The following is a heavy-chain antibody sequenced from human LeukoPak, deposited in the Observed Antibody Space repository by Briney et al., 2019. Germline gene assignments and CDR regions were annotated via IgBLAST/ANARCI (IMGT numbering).Heavy chain of an antibody. CDR3: ARDIVATILDYGMDV. CDR2: ISAYNGNT. V-gene: IGHV1-18*01. Sequence: ASVKVSCKASGYTFTSYGISWVRQAPGQGLEWMGWISAYNGNTNYAQKLQGRVTMTTDTSTSTAYMELRSLRSDDTAVYYCARDIVATILDYGMDVWGQGTTVTVSS. D-gene: IGHD5-12*01. CDR1: GYTFTSYG. J-gene: IGHJ6*02.